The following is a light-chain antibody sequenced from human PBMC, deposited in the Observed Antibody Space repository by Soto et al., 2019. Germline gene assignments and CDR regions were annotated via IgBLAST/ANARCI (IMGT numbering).Light chain of an antibody. CDR3: QQYNNWTPYT. Sequence: EIVMTQSPATLSVSPGERVTLSCRASQSVSSNLAWYQQKPGQAPRLLIYGASTRATGIPARLSSSGSGTEYTLPISSVQSGDFAVDYCQQYNNWTPYTVGRGTKLEIK. J-gene: IGKJ2*01. CDR2: GAS. V-gene: IGKV3D-15*01. CDR1: QSVSSN.